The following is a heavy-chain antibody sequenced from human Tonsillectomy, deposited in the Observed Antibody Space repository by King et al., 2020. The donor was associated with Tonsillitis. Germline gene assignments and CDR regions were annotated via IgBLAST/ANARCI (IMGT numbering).Heavy chain of an antibody. J-gene: IGHJ4*02. CDR1: VFTFRCYS. CDR2: FRVISCTI. Sequence: VQLVESGGGLVQPGGALRLSYAACVFTFRCYSMYWVCHARGKGLEGVSLFRVISCTIYYADSVKGRFTISRDNAKNSLYLQMNSLRAEDTAVYYCARDLSFDYWGQGTLVTVSS. CDR3: ARDLSFDY. V-gene: IGHV3-48*01. D-gene: IGHD2/OR15-2a*01.